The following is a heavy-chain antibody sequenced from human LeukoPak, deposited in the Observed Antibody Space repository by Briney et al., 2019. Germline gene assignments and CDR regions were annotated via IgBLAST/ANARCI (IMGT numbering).Heavy chain of an antibody. Sequence: ASVKVSCKASGYTFTSYDFNWVRQATGQRPEWMGWMSPNSGDTGYAQKFQDRVTMTRNTSISTAYMELSSLRSDDTAVYYCARGPPNWGYDFWGPGTLVTVSS. V-gene: IGHV1-8*01. D-gene: IGHD7-27*01. CDR1: GYTFTSYD. CDR2: MSPNSGDT. J-gene: IGHJ4*02. CDR3: ARGPPNWGYDF.